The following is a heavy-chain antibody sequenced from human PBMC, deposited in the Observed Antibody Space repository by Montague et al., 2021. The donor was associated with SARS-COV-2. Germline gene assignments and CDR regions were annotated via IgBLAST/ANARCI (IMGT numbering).Heavy chain of an antibody. CDR1: GYTFTNYW. CDR3: ARGRRSSSRAAFDI. J-gene: IGHJ3*02. V-gene: IGHV5-51*01. CDR2: IYPGDSDA. Sequence: QSVAEVKTPGESLKISCRASGYTFTNYWIGWVRQMPGKGLEWMGIIYPGDSDAIYSPSLQGQVTFSVDRSISTAYLQWSSLKASDTAMYYCARGRRSSSRAAFDIWGQGTMVTVSS. D-gene: IGHD2-2*01.